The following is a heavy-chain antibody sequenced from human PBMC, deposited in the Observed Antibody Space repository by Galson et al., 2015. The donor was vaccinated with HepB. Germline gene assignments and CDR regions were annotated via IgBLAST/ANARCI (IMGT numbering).Heavy chain of an antibody. Sequence: SLRLSCAASGFTFSSSAVHWVRQAPGKGLEWVAVIAYDGINKYYADSVKGRFAVSRDNSKNTLYLQMHSLRREDTAVYYCSRATDCGGGSICLNYGMDVWGQGTTVTVSS. CDR2: IAYDGINK. D-gene: IGHD2-21*01. V-gene: IGHV3-30*09. J-gene: IGHJ6*02. CDR1: GFTFSSSA. CDR3: SRATDCGGGSICLNYGMDV.